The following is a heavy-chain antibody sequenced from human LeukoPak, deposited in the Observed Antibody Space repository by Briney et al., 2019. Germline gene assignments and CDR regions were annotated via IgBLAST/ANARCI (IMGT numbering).Heavy chain of an antibody. CDR1: GFTLSKYA. D-gene: IGHD4-17*01. CDR2: IISTGTT. Sequence: GGSLRLSCAASGFTLSKYAMSWVRQAPGTGLEWVSGIISTGTTYYADSVRGRFTISRDNSKNTLYLLMTSLRVEDTAVYYCATAKYDYGDPVGWFDPWGPGTLVTVSS. J-gene: IGHJ5*02. V-gene: IGHV3-23*01. CDR3: ATAKYDYGDPVGWFDP.